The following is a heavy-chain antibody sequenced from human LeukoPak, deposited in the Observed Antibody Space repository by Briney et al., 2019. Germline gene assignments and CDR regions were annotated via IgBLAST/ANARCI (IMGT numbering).Heavy chain of an antibody. CDR2: INPNSGGT. J-gene: IGHJ6*03. V-gene: IGHV1-2*06. D-gene: IGHD3-10*01. Sequence: ASVKVSCKASGYTFPGYYMHWVRQAPGQGLEWMGRINPNSGGTNYAQKFQGRVTMTRDTSISTAYMELSRLRSDDTAVYYCPRDPGSGSYYNVKYSYYMDVWGKGTTVTVSS. CDR3: PRDPGSGSYYNVKYSYYMDV. CDR1: GYTFPGYY.